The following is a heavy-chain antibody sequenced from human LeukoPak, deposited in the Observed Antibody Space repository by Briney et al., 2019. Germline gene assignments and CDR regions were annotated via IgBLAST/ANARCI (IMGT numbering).Heavy chain of an antibody. V-gene: IGHV3-21*01. CDR2: ISGSSSYI. CDR3: ARARVAYNWFDP. D-gene: IGHD2-15*01. Sequence: GGSLRLSCAASGFTFSSYSMNWVRQAPGKGLEWVSSISGSSSYIYYADSVKGRFTISRDNAKNSLYLQMNSLRAEDTAVYYCARARVAYNWFDPWGQGTLVTVSS. CDR1: GFTFSSYS. J-gene: IGHJ5*02.